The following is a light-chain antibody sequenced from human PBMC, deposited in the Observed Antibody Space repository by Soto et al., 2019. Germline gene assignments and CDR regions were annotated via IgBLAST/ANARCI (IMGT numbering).Light chain of an antibody. CDR2: EVN. V-gene: IGLV2-14*01. CDR1: SDDVGLYNY. J-gene: IGLJ1*01. CDR3: ASYTSSSPLYV. Sequence: QSVLTQPASVSGSPGQSITISCTGTSDDVGLYNYVSWYQQHPGKAPKLIIYEVNNRPSGVSNRFSASKSGKTASLTISGLQAEDEASYFCASYTSSSPLYVFGTGTKVTVL.